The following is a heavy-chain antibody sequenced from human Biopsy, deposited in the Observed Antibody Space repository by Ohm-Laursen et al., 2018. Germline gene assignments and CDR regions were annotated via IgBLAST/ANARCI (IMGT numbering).Heavy chain of an antibody. D-gene: IGHD7-27*01. V-gene: IGHV6-1*01. Sequence: QTLSLTCAFSGDSISNKSGTWNWIRQSPSRGLEWLGRTYYRSKWSNDYAPSVKSRITINPETSTNQFSLQLQSMTPDDTALYYCARANSATGDNYFDPWGQGTLVIVSS. CDR3: ARANSATGDNYFDP. J-gene: IGHJ5*02. CDR1: GDSISNKSGT. CDR2: TYYRSKWSN.